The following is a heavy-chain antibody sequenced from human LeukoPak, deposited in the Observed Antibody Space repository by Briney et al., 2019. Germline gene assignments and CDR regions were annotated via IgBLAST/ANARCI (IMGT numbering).Heavy chain of an antibody. D-gene: IGHD3-22*01. V-gene: IGHV4-31*03. J-gene: IGHJ2*01. CDR1: GGSISSGGYY. CDR3: ARESSGYYLDL. CDR2: IYYSGST. Sequence: SATLSLTCTVSGGSISSGGYYWSWIRQHPGKGLEWIGYIYYSGSTYYNPSLKSRVTISVGTSKNQFSLKLSSVTAADTAVYYCARESSGYYLDLWGRGTLVTVSS.